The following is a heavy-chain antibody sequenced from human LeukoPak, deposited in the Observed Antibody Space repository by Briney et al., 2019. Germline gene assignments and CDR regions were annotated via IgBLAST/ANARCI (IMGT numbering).Heavy chain of an antibody. D-gene: IGHD1-26*01. CDR3: ARVESWEHSGSSQDVFDI. J-gene: IGHJ3*02. V-gene: IGHV1-46*01. CDR2: INPSGGST. Sequence: ASVKVSCKASGYTFTNYYMHWVRQAPGQGLEWMGIINPSGGSTSYAQKFQGRVSMTRDMSTSTVYMELSSPRSEDTAVYYCARVESWEHSGSSQDVFDIWGQGTMVIVSS. CDR1: GYTFTNYY.